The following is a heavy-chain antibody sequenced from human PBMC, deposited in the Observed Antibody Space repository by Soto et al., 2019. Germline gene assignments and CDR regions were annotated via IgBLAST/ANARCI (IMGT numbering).Heavy chain of an antibody. J-gene: IGHJ4*02. Sequence: SGAEVKKPGASVKVSCKASGYTFTSYAMHWVRQAPGQRLEWMGWINAGNGNTKYSQKFQGRVTITRDTSASTAYMELSSLRSEDTAVYYCAIFYCSGGSCLPYYFDYWGQGTLVTVSS. CDR1: GYTFTSYA. CDR2: INAGNGNT. V-gene: IGHV1-3*01. D-gene: IGHD2-15*01. CDR3: AIFYCSGGSCLPYYFDY.